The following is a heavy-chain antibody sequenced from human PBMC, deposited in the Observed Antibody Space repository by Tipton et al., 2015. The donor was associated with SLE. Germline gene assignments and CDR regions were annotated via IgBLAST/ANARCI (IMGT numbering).Heavy chain of an antibody. CDR2: MNPNSGNT. CDR3: ARANPHIVVVPAAIKHYYYYMDV. D-gene: IGHD2-2*02. CDR1: GYTFTSYD. J-gene: IGHJ6*03. V-gene: IGHV1-8*01. Sequence: QSGAEVKKPGASVKVSCKASGYTFTSYDINWVRQATGQGLEWMGWMNPNSGNTGYAQKFQGRVTMTRNTSISTAYMELSSLRSEDTAVYYCARANPHIVVVPAAIKHYYYYMDVWGKGTTVTVSS.